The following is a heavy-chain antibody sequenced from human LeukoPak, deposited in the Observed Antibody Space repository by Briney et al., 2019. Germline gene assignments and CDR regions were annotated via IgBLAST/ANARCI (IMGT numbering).Heavy chain of an antibody. CDR2: INHSGNT. CDR3: ATEPTAFYYFNY. D-gene: IGHD4-11*01. V-gene: IGHV4-34*01. J-gene: IGHJ4*02. Sequence: PSETLSLTCAVYGGSFSGYYWSWIRQPPGKGLEWIGEINHSGNTNYNPSLKSRVTISVDTSKNQFSLKLSSVTAADTAVYYCATEPTAFYYFNYWGQGTLVTVSS. CDR1: GGSFSGYY.